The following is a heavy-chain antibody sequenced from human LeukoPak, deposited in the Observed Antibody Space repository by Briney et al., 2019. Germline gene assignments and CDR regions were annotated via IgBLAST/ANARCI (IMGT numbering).Heavy chain of an antibody. CDR1: GFTFSNAW. D-gene: IGHD3-22*01. CDR3: TTVSGGYYDSSGYYYY. Sequence: GGSLRLSCVASGFTFSNAWMSWVRQAPGKGLEWVGRSKSKTDGGTTDYAAPVKGRFTISRDDSKNTLYLQMNSLKTEDTAVYYCTTVSGGYYDSSGYYYYWGQGTLVTVSS. CDR2: SKSKTDGGTT. J-gene: IGHJ4*02. V-gene: IGHV3-15*01.